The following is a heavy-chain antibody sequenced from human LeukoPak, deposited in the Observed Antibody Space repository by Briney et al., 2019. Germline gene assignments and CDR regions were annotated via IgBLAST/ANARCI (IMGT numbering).Heavy chain of an antibody. CDR1: GFTFSSYA. Sequence: GGSLRLSCAASGFTFSSYAMSWVRQAPGKGLEWVSAISGSGGSTYYADSVKGRFTISRDNSKNTLYLQMNSLRAEGTAVYYCAKAPGYSSGGYHDWGQGTLVTVSS. J-gene: IGHJ4*02. CDR2: ISGSGGST. CDR3: AKAPGYSSGGYHD. V-gene: IGHV3-23*01. D-gene: IGHD6-19*01.